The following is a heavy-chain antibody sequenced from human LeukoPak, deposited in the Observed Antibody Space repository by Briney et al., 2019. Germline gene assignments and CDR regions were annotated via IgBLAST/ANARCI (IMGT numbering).Heavy chain of an antibody. D-gene: IGHD7-27*01. CDR2: IFYSGST. CDR3: ARQTGAYYYYMDV. V-gene: IGHV4-39*01. CDR1: GGSISTSNYY. Sequence: SETLSLTCTVSGGSISTSNYYWGWIRQPPGKGLEWIGNIFYSGSTYYSPSLRSRVTISVDTSKNQFSLKLSSVTAADTAVYYCARQTGAYYYYMDVWGKGTTVTVSS. J-gene: IGHJ6*03.